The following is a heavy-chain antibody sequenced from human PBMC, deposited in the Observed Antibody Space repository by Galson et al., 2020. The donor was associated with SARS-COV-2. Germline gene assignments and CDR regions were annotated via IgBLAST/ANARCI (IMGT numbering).Heavy chain of an antibody. CDR2: ISAYNGNT. D-gene: IGHD3-22*01. J-gene: IGHJ4*02. V-gene: IGHV1-18*04. CDR3: AREGGYYYDSSGLLVY. CDR1: GYTFTSYG. Sequence: ASVKVSCKASGYTFTSYGISWVRQAPGQGLEWMGWISAYNGNTNYAQKLQGRVTMTTDTSTSTAYMELRSLRSDDTAVDYCAREGGYYYDSSGLLVYWGQGTLVTVSS.